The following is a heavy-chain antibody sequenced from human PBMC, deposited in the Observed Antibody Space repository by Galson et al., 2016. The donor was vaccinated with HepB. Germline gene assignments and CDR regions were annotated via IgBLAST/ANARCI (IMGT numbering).Heavy chain of an antibody. V-gene: IGHV3-33*01. CDR3: ARGGATPGQWLDNWFDP. D-gene: IGHD6-19*01. CDR1: GFTFSRYG. J-gene: IGHJ5*02. Sequence: SLRLSCAASGFTFSRYGMHWVRQAPGKGQEWVAVILYDGSKKYYADSVKGRFTISRDNSKNTLYLQMNSLRAEDTAVYYCARGGATPGQWLDNWFDPWGQGTLVTVSS. CDR2: ILYDGSKK.